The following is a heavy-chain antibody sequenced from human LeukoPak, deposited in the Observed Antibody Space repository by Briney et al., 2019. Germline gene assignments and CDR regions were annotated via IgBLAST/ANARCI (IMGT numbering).Heavy chain of an antibody. CDR3: ARDGDLWELLFYFDY. V-gene: IGHV3-30-3*01. D-gene: IGHD1-26*01. J-gene: IGHJ4*02. CDR2: ISYDGSNK. Sequence: PGGSLRLSCAASGFTFSSYAMSWVRQAPGKGLEWVAVISYDGSNKYYADSVKGRFTISRDNSKNTLYLQMNSLRAEDTAVYYCARDGDLWELLFYFDYWGQGTLVTVSS. CDR1: GFTFSSYA.